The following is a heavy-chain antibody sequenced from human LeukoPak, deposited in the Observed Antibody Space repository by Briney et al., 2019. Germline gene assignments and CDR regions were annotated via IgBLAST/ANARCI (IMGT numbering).Heavy chain of an antibody. CDR2: IYPGDSDT. D-gene: IGHD2-15*01. J-gene: IGHJ5*02. V-gene: IGHV5-51*01. CDR1: GYSFTSYW. Sequence: GESLKISCKGSGYSFTSYWIGWVRQMPGKGLEWMGIIYPGDSDTRYSSSFQGQVTISADKSISTAYLQWSSLKASDTAMYYCARRTDCSGGSCYSVYWFDPWGQGTLVTVSS. CDR3: ARRTDCSGGSCYSVYWFDP.